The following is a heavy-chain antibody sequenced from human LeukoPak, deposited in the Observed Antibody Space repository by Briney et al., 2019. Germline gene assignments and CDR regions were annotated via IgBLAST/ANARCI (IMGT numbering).Heavy chain of an antibody. CDR2: INPNSGDT. CDR3: ARFAVHRRLTVAGQFGLDY. J-gene: IGHJ4*02. V-gene: IGHV1-2*02. D-gene: IGHD6-19*01. CDR1: GYTFTDYS. Sequence: ASVKVSCKASGYTFTDYSVHWVRQAPGQGLEWMGWINPNSGDTSSAQKFQGRVTMTRDTSTSTVYMELSSLRSEDTAVYYCARFAVHRRLTVAGQFGLDYWGQGTLVTVSS.